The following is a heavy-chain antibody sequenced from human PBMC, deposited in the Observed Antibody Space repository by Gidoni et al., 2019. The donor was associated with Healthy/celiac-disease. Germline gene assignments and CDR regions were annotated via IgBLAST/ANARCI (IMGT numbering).Heavy chain of an antibody. CDR2: ISYDGSNK. CDR3: ARERGVGATGPDFDY. CDR1: GFTFSSYA. Sequence: QVQLVESGGGVVQPGRSLRLSCAASGFTFSSYAMHWVRQAPGKGLEWVAVISYDGSNKYYADSVKGRFTISRDNSKNTLYLQMNSLRAEDTAVYYCARERGVGATGPDFDYWGQGTLVTVSS. J-gene: IGHJ4*02. D-gene: IGHD1-26*01. V-gene: IGHV3-30-3*01.